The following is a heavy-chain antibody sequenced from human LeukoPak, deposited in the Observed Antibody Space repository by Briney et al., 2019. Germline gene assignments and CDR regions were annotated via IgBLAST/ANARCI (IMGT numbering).Heavy chain of an antibody. CDR2: ISSSGSTI. CDR1: GFTFSSYS. CDR3: ARTGYDSSGYYYAYYFDY. V-gene: IGHV3-48*04. Sequence: GGSLRLSCKASGFTFSSYSMNWVRQAPGEGLEWVSYISSSGSTIYYADSVKGRFTISRDNAKNSLYLQMNSLRAEDTAVYYCARTGYDSSGYYYAYYFDYWGQGTLVTVSS. D-gene: IGHD3-22*01. J-gene: IGHJ4*02.